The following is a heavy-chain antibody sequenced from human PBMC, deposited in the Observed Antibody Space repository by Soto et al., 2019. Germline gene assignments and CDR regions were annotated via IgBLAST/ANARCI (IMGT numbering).Heavy chain of an antibody. CDR1: GFIFDDFG. D-gene: IGHD1-26*01. V-gene: IGHV3-9*01. J-gene: IGHJ6*02. Sequence: GGSLRLSCAASGFIFDDFGMHWVRQAPGKGLEWVSGVTWNSGNIDYADSVKGRFTITRDNAKNSLYLQMNGLGGEDTALYYCAKDRYGSLEGGMDVWGQGTTVTVSS. CDR2: VTWNSGNI. CDR3: AKDRYGSLEGGMDV.